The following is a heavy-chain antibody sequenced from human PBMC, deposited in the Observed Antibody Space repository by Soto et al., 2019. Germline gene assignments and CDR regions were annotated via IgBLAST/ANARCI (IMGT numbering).Heavy chain of an antibody. Sequence: QVQLVQSGVAVKKPGASVKVSCKASGYTFTTYAMHWVRQAPGQRLEWMGWINAGNGKTKYSQKFQGRVTITRDTSATTAYMELSSLRSEETAVYYCARAGDDCSTTNCYMIDYWGQGTLVTVSS. CDR3: ARAGDDCSTTNCYMIDY. D-gene: IGHD2-2*02. CDR2: INAGNGKT. J-gene: IGHJ4*02. V-gene: IGHV1-3*01. CDR1: GYTFTTYA.